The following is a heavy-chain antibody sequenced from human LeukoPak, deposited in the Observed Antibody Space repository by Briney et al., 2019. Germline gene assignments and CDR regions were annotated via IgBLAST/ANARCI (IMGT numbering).Heavy chain of an antibody. Sequence: PGGTLRLSCAASGFTFSSFGMSWVRQAPGKGLEWVSAISSTGGTAYYADSVKGRFTISRDNAKNSLYLQMNSLRAEDTAVYYCARDYAAGSSDYWGQGTLVTVSS. CDR2: ISSTGGTA. J-gene: IGHJ4*02. CDR1: GFTFSSFG. CDR3: ARDYAAGSSDY. V-gene: IGHV3-23*01. D-gene: IGHD6-6*01.